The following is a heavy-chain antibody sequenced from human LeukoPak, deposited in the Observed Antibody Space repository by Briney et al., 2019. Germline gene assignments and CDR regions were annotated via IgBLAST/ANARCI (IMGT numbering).Heavy chain of an antibody. V-gene: IGHV3-30*02. Sequence: GGSLRLSCAASGFTFTSYGMHWVRQAPGKGREWVAFIRYDGSNKYYADSVKGRFTISRDNSKNTLYLQMNSLRAEDTAVYYCARDNAPYSSGWYGLAYDYWGQGTLVTVSS. CDR2: IRYDGSNK. CDR3: ARDNAPYSSGWYGLAYDY. D-gene: IGHD6-19*01. J-gene: IGHJ4*02. CDR1: GFTFTSYG.